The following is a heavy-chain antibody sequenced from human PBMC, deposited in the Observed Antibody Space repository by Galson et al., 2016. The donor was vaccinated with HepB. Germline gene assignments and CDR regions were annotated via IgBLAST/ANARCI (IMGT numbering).Heavy chain of an antibody. D-gene: IGHD3-3*01. J-gene: IGHJ4*02. CDR2: ITGSGTVL. CDR1: GFTFGDSY. CDR3: ARGHYEV. Sequence: SLRLSCAASGFTFGDSYMSWIRQAPGKGLEWISCITGSGTVLFYADSVKGRFPISRDNARNSLYLHLNSLRAEDTAVYYCARGHYEVWGQGTLVTVSS. V-gene: IGHV3-11*01.